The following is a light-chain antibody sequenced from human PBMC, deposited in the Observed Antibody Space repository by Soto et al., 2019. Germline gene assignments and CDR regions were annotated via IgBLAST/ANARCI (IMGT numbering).Light chain of an antibody. J-gene: IGKJ1*01. CDR2: GAS. V-gene: IGKV3-20*01. CDR3: QQYGSSGT. CDR1: QSISDT. Sequence: EIVMTQSPATLSVSPGGRATLSCRASQSISDTLAWYQQNPVQAPRLLIYGASNRATGIPDRFSGSGSGTDFTLTISRLEPEDFAVYYCQQYGSSGTFGQGTKVDI.